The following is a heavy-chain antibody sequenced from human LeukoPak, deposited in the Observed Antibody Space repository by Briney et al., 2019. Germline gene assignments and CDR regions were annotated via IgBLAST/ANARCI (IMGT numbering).Heavy chain of an antibody. J-gene: IGHJ4*02. D-gene: IGHD2-2*01. CDR2: IIPIFGTA. V-gene: IGHV1-69*13. CDR1: GGTFSGYA. Sequence: ASVKVSCKASGGTFSGYAISWVRQAPGQGLEWMGGIIPIFGTANYAQKFQGRVTITADESTSTAYMELSSLRSEDTAVYYCASSSKIVVVPAAMIYWGQGTLVTVSS. CDR3: ASSSKIVVVPAAMIY.